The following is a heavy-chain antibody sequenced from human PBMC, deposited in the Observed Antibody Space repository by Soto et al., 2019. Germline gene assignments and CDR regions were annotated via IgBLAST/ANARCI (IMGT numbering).Heavy chain of an antibody. CDR3: ARPTSSPSMVTSSFFVA. J-gene: IGHJ5*01. CDR2: FIYGGPT. CDR1: RDSITNSIYY. D-gene: IGHD2-21*02. Sequence: PSETLALTCTVSRDSITNSIYYWGWIRQSPEKGLAWIGRFIYGGPTYYSLSLESRVSISADTCNNKFCLRLDSVPAADTAIYFCARPTSSPSMVTSSFFVACGHGALVSVCS. V-gene: IGHV4-39*01.